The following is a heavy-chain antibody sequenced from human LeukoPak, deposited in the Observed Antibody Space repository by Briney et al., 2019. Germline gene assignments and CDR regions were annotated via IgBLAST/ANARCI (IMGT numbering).Heavy chain of an antibody. D-gene: IGHD2-2*01. CDR2: IKQDGSEK. J-gene: IGHJ4*02. CDR3: AREDCSSTSCYFGSSGFDY. V-gene: IGHV3-7*05. Sequence: GGSLRLSCAASGFTFSSYWMSWVRQAPGKGLEWVANIKQDGSEKYYVDSVKGRFTISRDNAKNSLYLQMNSLRAEDTAVYYCAREDCSSTSCYFGSSGFDYRGQGTLVTVSS. CDR1: GFTFSSYW.